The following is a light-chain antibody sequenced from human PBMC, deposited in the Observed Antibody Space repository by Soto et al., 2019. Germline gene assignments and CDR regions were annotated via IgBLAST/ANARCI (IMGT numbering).Light chain of an antibody. V-gene: IGKV3-11*01. Sequence: EIVLTQSPATLSLSPGERATLSCRASRSVRSYLAWYQQKPGQAPRLLIYDASNRAAGIPARFSGSGSETDFTLTISNLEPEDFAVYYCQNSYAWPPITFGQGTRLEIK. CDR3: QNSYAWPPIT. CDR1: RSVRSY. CDR2: DAS. J-gene: IGKJ5*01.